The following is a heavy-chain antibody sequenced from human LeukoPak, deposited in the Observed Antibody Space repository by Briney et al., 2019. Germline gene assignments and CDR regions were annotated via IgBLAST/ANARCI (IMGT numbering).Heavy chain of an antibody. D-gene: IGHD6-13*01. Sequence: ASVKVSCKASGYTFTSYGISWVRQAPGQGLEWMGWINPNSGGTNYAQKFQGRVTMTRDTSISTAYMELSRLRSDDTAVYYCARDYSSSRYSLYYFDYWGQGTLVTVSS. CDR1: GYTFTSYG. CDR3: ARDYSSSRYSLYYFDY. V-gene: IGHV1-2*02. J-gene: IGHJ4*02. CDR2: INPNSGGT.